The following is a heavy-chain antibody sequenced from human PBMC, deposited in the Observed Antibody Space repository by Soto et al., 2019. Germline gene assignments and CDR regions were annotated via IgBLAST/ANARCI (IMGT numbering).Heavy chain of an antibody. CDR2: ISSSSSTI. D-gene: IGHD5-12*01. V-gene: IGHV3-48*01. CDR1: GFTFSSYS. CDR3: ARVASGYETYYYYYYMDV. J-gene: IGHJ6*03. Sequence: GGSLRLSCAASGFTFSSYSMNWVRQAPGKGLEWVSYISSSSSTIYYADSVKGRFTISRDNAKNSLYLQMNSLRAEDTAVYYCARVASGYETYYYYYYMDVWGKGTTVTVSS.